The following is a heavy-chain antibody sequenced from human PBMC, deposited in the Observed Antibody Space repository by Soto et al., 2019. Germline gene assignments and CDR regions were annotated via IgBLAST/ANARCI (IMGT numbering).Heavy chain of an antibody. J-gene: IGHJ4*02. Sequence: QLQLQESGSELVKPSQTLSHTCAVSGGSIRSGGYSWGWIRQPPGKGLEWIGYIYHSGSTYYNPSLKSRVTISVDRSKNQFSLKLSSVTAADTAVYFCARVPDYWGQGTLVTVSS. CDR1: GGSIRSGGYS. CDR2: IYHSGST. CDR3: ARVPDY. V-gene: IGHV4-30-2*01.